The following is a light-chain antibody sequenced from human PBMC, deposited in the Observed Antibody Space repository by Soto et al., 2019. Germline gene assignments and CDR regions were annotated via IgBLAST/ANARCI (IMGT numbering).Light chain of an antibody. CDR1: SSDVGSYNR. V-gene: IGLV2-18*02. CDR3: SSFTSSSTRV. CDR2: EVS. J-gene: IGLJ3*02. Sequence: QSVLTQPPSVSGSPGQSVTISCTGTSSDVGSYNRVSWYQQSPGTAPKLMIFEVSNRPSGVPDRFSGSKSGNTASLPISGLQAEDEADYYCSSFTSSSTRVFGGGTKLTVL.